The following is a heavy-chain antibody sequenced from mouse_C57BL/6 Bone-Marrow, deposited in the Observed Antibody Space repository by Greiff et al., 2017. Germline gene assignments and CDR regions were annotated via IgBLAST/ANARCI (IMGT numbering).Heavy chain of an antibody. CDR1: GYTFTSYW. CDR3: AEMEGFDWYFDD. V-gene: IGHV1-64*01. Sequence: QVQLQQPGAELVKPGASVKLSCKASGYTFTSYWMHWVKQRPGQGLEWIGMIHPNSGSTNYNEKFKSKATLTVDKSSSTAYMQLSSLTSEDSAVYYCAEMEGFDWYFDDWGTGTKVTVSS. CDR2: IHPNSGST. D-gene: IGHD2-3*01. J-gene: IGHJ1*03.